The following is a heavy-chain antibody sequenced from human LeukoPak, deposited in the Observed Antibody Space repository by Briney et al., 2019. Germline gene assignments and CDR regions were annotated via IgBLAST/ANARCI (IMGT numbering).Heavy chain of an antibody. CDR1: GYSISSGYY. Sequence: SETLSLTCAVSGYSISSGYYWGWIRQPPGKGLDWIGSISHSGSTYYNPSLRSRVTISIDTSKNQFSLRLNSVPATDTAVYYCARVGGYSYGNYYFNYWGPGTLVTVSS. CDR2: ISHSGST. CDR3: ARVGGYSYGNYYFNY. D-gene: IGHD5-18*01. V-gene: IGHV4-38-2*01. J-gene: IGHJ4*02.